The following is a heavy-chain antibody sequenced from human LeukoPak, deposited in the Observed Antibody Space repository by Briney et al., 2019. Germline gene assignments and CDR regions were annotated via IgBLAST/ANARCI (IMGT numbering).Heavy chain of an antibody. CDR1: GYTFTAYY. Sequence: ASVKVSCKASGYTFTAYYMHWVRQAPGQGLEWMRWINPNSAGTNYAQKFQGRVTMTGDTSISTAYMELSRLRSDDTAVYYCARGPRWAVVGNLSVQDDYWGQGTLVTVSS. CDR3: ARGPRWAVVGNLSVQDDY. D-gene: IGHD6-19*01. J-gene: IGHJ4*02. V-gene: IGHV1-2*02. CDR2: INPNSAGT.